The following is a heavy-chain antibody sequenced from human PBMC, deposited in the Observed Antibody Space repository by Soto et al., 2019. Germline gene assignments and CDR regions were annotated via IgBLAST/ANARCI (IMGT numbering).Heavy chain of an antibody. CDR2: IYQSESN. V-gene: IGHV4-30-2*01. D-gene: IGHD2-21*02. CDR3: ASSYSGGDAYFDY. CDR1: GGSISSGGYA. J-gene: IGHJ4*02. Sequence: SETLSLTCAVSGGSISSGGYAWAWIRQPPGKGLEWLGYIYQSESNYYNPSLKSRVTIAADRSKNQCSLNLASVTAADTAVYYCASSYSGGDAYFDYWGQGTVVTVSS.